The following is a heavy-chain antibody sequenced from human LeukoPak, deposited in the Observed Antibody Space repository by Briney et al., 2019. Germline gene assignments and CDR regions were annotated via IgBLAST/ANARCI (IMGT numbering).Heavy chain of an antibody. D-gene: IGHD5-12*01. J-gene: IGHJ6*02. CDR3: ARDVDIVATIRSEKYYYYAMDV. Sequence: SQTLSLTCAISGDSVSSNSAAWNWIRQSPSRGLEWLGRTYYRSKWYNDYAVSVKSRITINPDTSKNQFSLQLNSVTPEDTAVYYCARDVDIVATIRSEKYYYYAMDVWGQGTTVTVSS. CDR2: TYYRSKWYN. CDR1: GDSVSSNSAA. V-gene: IGHV6-1*01.